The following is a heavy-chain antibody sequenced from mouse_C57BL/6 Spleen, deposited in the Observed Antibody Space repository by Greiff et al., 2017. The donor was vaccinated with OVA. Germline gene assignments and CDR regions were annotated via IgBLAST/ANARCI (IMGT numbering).Heavy chain of an antibody. CDR1: GYTFTSYW. J-gene: IGHJ4*01. V-gene: IGHV1-55*01. D-gene: IGHD6-2*01. CDR2: IYPGSGST. CDR3: ARASLSAAMDY. Sequence: VQLQQPGAELVKPGASVKMSCKASGYTFTSYWITWVKQRPGQGLEWIGDIYPGSGSTNYNEEFKSKATLTVDTSSSTAYMQLSSLTSEDSAVYYCARASLSAAMDYWGQGTSVTVSS.